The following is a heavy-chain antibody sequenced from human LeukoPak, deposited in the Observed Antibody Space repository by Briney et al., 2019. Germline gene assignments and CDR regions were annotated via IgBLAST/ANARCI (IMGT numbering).Heavy chain of an antibody. CDR3: ARVRGSYYLDY. D-gene: IGHD1-26*01. J-gene: IGHJ4*02. CDR1: GFTFSSYS. V-gene: IGHV3-48*01. CDR2: ISSSISTI. Sequence: GGPLRLSCAAFGFTFSSYSMNWVRQTPGKGLEWVSYISSSISTIYYADSVKGRFTISRDNAKNSLYLQMNSLRAEDTAVYYCARVRGSYYLDYWGQGTLVTVSS.